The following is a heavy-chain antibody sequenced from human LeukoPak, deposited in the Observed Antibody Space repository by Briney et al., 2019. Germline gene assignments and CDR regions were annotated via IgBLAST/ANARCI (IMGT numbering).Heavy chain of an antibody. D-gene: IGHD2-2*01. CDR3: ARDGQDCSSTSCYSRYYYMDV. V-gene: IGHV4-4*07. Sequence: NTSETLSLTCTVSGGSISSYYWSWIRQPAGKGLEWIGRIYTSGSTNYNPSLKSRVTMSVDTSKNQFSLKLSSVTAADTAVYYCARDGQDCSSTSCYSRYYYMDVWGKGTTVTVSS. CDR2: IYTSGST. J-gene: IGHJ6*03. CDR1: GGSISSYY.